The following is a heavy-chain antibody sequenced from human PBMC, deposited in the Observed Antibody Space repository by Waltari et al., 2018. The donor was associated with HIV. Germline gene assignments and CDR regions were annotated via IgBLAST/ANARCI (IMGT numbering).Heavy chain of an antibody. CDR3: ARHAGNPLYFDY. J-gene: IGHJ4*02. CDR1: GYSFTTFW. Sequence: EVQLVQPGAEVKKPAESLKISCTGSGYSFTTFWIGWVRQMPGKGLEWMGIIYPTDSNTRYNPSFQAQVTISADKSISTAYLQWNSLKASDTAMYYCARHAGNPLYFDYWGQGTLVTVSS. V-gene: IGHV5-51*01. CDR2: IYPTDSNT.